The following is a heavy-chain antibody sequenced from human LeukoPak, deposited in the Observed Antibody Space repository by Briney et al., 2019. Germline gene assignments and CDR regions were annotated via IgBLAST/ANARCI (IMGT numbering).Heavy chain of an antibody. Sequence: GGSLRLSCVASGFTFTNYAMSWVRQAPGKGLEWVSGISDSGGSTQYADSVKGRFTISRDNSRNTVYLQVNSLRAEDTAVYYCASVLVTQFRYWGQGTLVTVSS. V-gene: IGHV3-23*01. J-gene: IGHJ4*02. CDR1: GFTFTNYA. CDR2: ISDSGGST. CDR3: ASVLVTQFRY. D-gene: IGHD2/OR15-2a*01.